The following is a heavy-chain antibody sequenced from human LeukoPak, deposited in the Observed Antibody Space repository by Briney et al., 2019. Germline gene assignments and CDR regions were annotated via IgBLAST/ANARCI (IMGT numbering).Heavy chain of an antibody. V-gene: IGHV3-11*01. Sequence: GGSLRLSCAASGFTFSDYYMSWIRQAPGKGLEWVSYISSSGSTIYYADSVKGRLTISRDNAKNSLYLQMNSLRAEDTAVYYCARLRRTGYSYGSYYDSSGLEFDFDYWGQGTLVTVSS. CDR2: ISSSGSTI. D-gene: IGHD3-22*01. CDR1: GFTFSDYY. J-gene: IGHJ4*02. CDR3: ARLRRTGYSYGSYYDSSGLEFDFDY.